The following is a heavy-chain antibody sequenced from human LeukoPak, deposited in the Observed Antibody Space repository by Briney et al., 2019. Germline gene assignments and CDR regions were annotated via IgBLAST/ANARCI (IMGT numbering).Heavy chain of an antibody. D-gene: IGHD5-24*01. Sequence: SETLSLTCDVSGGSCDDYYCSWIRQPPGKWLEWIGEIHPHGIFYYNSSLMSRVTISIDTSKSQFSLRLTSVTAADTAFYYCARGRDRSKAGDLWGQGSLVTVSS. CDR2: IHPHGIF. V-gene: IGHV4-34*01. CDR3: ARGRDRSKAGDL. CDR1: GGSCDDYY. J-gene: IGHJ5*02.